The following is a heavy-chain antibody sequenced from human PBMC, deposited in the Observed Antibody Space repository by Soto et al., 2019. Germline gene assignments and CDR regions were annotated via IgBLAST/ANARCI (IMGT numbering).Heavy chain of an antibody. V-gene: IGHV3-72*01. J-gene: IGHJ4*02. CDR1: GFSLSDLF. CDR2: TKDKAYSYTT. D-gene: IGHD3-10*01. Sequence: EVQLVESGGDLVQPGGSLRLSCAASGFSLSDLFIDWVRQAPGKGLEWVGRTKDKAYSYTTEYAASMKGRFTISRDESRNSLSLQMSSLQTEDTAVYYCASIRGVFGYWGQGTLVTVSS. CDR3: ASIRGVFGY.